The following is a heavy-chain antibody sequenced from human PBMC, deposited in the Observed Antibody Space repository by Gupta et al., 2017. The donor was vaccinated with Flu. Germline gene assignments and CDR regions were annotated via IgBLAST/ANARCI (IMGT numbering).Heavy chain of an antibody. CDR1: GFTFSTAW. J-gene: IGHJ4*02. CDR3: TTVPGGPTGYFDY. CDR2: IKSKTDGGTT. D-gene: IGHD4-23*01. V-gene: IGHV3-15*01. Sequence: EVQLVESGGGLVKPGGSLRLSCAASGFTFSTAWMSWVRRAPGKGLEWVGRIKSKTDGGTTDYAAPVKGRFTISRDDSKNTLYLQMNSLKTEDTAVYYCTTVPGGPTGYFDYWGQGTLVTVSS.